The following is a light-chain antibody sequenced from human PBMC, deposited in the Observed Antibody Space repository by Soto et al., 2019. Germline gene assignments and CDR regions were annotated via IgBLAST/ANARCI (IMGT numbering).Light chain of an antibody. Sequence: ETVLTQSPATLSLSPGQRATFSCRASQSVGSYLAWYQQKPGQAPRLLIYDASNRATGIPARFSGSGSGTDFTLTITSLEPEDFAVYFCQQRTVWPLTFGGGTKLEI. V-gene: IGKV3-11*01. CDR1: QSVGSY. CDR2: DAS. CDR3: QQRTVWPLT. J-gene: IGKJ4*01.